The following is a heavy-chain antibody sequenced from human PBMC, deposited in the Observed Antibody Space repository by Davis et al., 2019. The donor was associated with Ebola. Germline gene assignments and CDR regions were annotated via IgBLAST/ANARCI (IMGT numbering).Heavy chain of an antibody. J-gene: IGHJ2*01. CDR2: INHSGRA. CDR3: GTVTAYWYFDL. V-gene: IGHV4-34*01. Sequence: PSETLSLTCAVYGGSFSGYYWSWIRQAPGKGLEWIGEINHSGRANYNPSLKSRFTISVDSSKNQFSLKLSSVTAADTAVYYCGTVTAYWYFDLWGRGTLVTVSS. D-gene: IGHD4-11*01. CDR1: GGSFSGYY.